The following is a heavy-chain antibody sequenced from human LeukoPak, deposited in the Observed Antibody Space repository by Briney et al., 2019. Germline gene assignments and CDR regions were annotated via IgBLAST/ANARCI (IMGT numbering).Heavy chain of an antibody. V-gene: IGHV1-8*03. CDR3: ARLYYDSSGYSIYYYYYMDV. D-gene: IGHD3-22*01. Sequence: GASVKVSCKASGYTFANYEIHWVRQATGQGLEWMAWVNPNSGNTNYAQKFQGRVTVTRNTFISTAYMELSSLRSEDTAVYYCARLYYDSSGYSIYYYYYMDVWGKGTTVTVSS. CDR1: GYTFANYE. CDR2: VNPNSGNT. J-gene: IGHJ6*03.